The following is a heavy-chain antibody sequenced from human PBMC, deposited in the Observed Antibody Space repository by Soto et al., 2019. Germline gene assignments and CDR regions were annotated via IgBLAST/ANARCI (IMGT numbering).Heavy chain of an antibody. Sequence: GGSLSLSCAASGFTFSSYAMHWVRQAPGKGLEWVAVISYDGSNKYYADSVKGRFTISRDNSKNTLYLQMNSLRAEDTAVYYCARDRHYYDSTGAFDIWGQGTMVTVSS. V-gene: IGHV3-30-3*01. J-gene: IGHJ3*02. D-gene: IGHD3-22*01. CDR3: ARDRHYYDSTGAFDI. CDR2: ISYDGSNK. CDR1: GFTFSSYA.